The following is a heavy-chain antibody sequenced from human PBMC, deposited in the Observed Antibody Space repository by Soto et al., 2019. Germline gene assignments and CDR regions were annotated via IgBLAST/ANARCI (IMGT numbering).Heavy chain of an antibody. D-gene: IGHD2-8*01. J-gene: IGHJ4*02. CDR3: ARQYGVSLDY. CDR1: GYSFRNFW. V-gene: IGHV5-51*01. Sequence: LGESLKISCLGSGYSFRNFWIGWVRQMPGRGLEWMGIIYPGDSDTKYTPSFRGRVTISVDSSINTAYLQWTSLEASDTAIYYCARQYGVSLDYWGRGTLVTVSS. CDR2: IYPGDSDT.